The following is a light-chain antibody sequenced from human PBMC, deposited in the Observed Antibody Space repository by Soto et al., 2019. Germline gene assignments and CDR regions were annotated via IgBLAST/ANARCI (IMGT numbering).Light chain of an antibody. CDR3: QHYNTLSWT. J-gene: IGKJ1*01. V-gene: IGKV1-5*01. Sequence: DIQMTQSRSTLSGSVVDIVTSTGRAIQGMMTVLAWYQHKPGKAPKLLIFDASSLQTGVPSRFSGSGSGTESTLTISSLQSDDFATYFCQHYNTLSWTFGPGTKVDIK. CDR1: QGMMTV. CDR2: DAS.